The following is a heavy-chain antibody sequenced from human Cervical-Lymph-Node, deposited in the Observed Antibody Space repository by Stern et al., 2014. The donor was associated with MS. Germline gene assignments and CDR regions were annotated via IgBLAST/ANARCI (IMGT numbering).Heavy chain of an antibody. J-gene: IGHJ4*02. CDR3: ATDLMTTVTTIEY. CDR1: GFTFSDYS. Sequence: VQLVESGGGLVKPGGSLRLSCVASGFTFSDYSVNWVRQAPGKGLEWVSSIRSTGTYIYYADSVKGRFTISRYNAKNSLYLQMNSLRAEDTAVYYCATDLMTTVTTIEYWGQGALVTVSS. D-gene: IGHD4-17*01. V-gene: IGHV3-21*01. CDR2: IRSTGTYI.